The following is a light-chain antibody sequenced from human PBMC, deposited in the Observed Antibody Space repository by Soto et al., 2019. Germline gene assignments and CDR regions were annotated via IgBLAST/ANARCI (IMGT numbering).Light chain of an antibody. V-gene: IGLV2-8*01. CDR1: SSDVGYYNY. Sequence: QSALTQPPSASGSPGQSVTISCTGTSSDVGYYNYVSWYQHHPGKAPKLMIYEVTKRPSGVPDRFSGSKSGNTASLTVSGLLFDDEADYYCSSYAGSNNFVFGTGTRSPS. CDR2: EVT. CDR3: SSYAGSNNFV. J-gene: IGLJ1*01.